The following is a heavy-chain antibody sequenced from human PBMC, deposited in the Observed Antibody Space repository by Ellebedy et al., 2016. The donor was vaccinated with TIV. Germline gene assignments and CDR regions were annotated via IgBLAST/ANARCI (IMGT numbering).Heavy chain of an antibody. CDR3: SRNLGHYMLSD. CDR1: GFAFSGYA. D-gene: IGHD2-8*01. CDR2: INGDGRAI. V-gene: IGHV3-7*01. Sequence: GESLKISCAASGFAFSGYAMSWVRQAPGKGLEWVANINGDGRAIQYADSVEGRFTISRDNAKKSLFLQMNSLRVEDTAMYYCSRNLGHYMLSDWGQGSLVTVSS. J-gene: IGHJ4*02.